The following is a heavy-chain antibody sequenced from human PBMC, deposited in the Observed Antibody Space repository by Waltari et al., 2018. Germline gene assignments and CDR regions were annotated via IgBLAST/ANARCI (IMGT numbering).Heavy chain of an antibody. V-gene: IGHV3-33*01. Sequence: QVQLVESGGGVVQPGRSLRLSCAASGFTFSSYGMHWVRQAPGKGLGWVALIWYDGIKKYYADSVKGRFTISRDNSKNTLYLQMNSLRAEDTAVYYCARGGAKEALGDFLWGQGTLVTVSS. CDR2: IWYDGIKK. D-gene: IGHD3-10*01. J-gene: IGHJ4*02. CDR3: ARGGAKEALGDFL. CDR1: GFTFSSYG.